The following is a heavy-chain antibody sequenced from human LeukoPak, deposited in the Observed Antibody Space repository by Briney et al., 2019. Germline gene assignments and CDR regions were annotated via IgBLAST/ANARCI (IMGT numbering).Heavy chain of an antibody. CDR3: ARGRNRITGTRTNWFDP. Sequence: ASVKVSCKASGGTFSSYAISWVRQAPGQGLEWMGGIIPIFGTANYAQKFQGRVTITTDESTSTAYMELSSLRSEDTAVYYCARGRNRITGTRTNWFDPSGQGTLVTVSS. CDR2: IIPIFGTA. J-gene: IGHJ5*02. CDR1: GGTFSSYA. D-gene: IGHD1-7*01. V-gene: IGHV1-69*05.